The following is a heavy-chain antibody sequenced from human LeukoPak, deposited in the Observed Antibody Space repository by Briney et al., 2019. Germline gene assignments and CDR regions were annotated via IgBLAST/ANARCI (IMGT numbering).Heavy chain of an antibody. CDR3: AKDLGYYSSYYYGMDV. CDR1: GFTFSSSG. J-gene: IGHJ6*02. D-gene: IGHD4-11*01. CDR2: ISYDGRSK. V-gene: IGHV3-30*18. Sequence: GGSLRLSCAASGFTFSSSGMHWVRQAPGKGLEWVAVISYDGRSKYYGDSVKGRFTISRDNSKNTLYLQMNSLRAEDSAVYYCAKDLGYYSSYYYGMDVWGQGTTVTVSS.